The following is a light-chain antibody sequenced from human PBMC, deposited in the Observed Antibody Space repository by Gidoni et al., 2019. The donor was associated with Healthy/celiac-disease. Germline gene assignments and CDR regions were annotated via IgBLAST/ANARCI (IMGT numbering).Light chain of an antibody. CDR2: KAS. J-gene: IGKJ2*01. V-gene: IGKV1-5*03. Sequence: SQSISSWLAWYQQKPGKAPKLLIYKASSLESGVPSRFSGSGSGTEFTLTISSLQPDDFATYYCQQYNSYPYTFGQGTKLEIK. CDR3: QQYNSYPYT. CDR1: QSISSW.